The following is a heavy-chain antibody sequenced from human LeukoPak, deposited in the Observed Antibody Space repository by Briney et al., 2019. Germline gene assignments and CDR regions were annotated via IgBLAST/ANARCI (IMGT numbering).Heavy chain of an antibody. CDR3: ARDRADFWSGYQRYYFDF. CDR2: IYSSGST. CDR1: GDSISSCCYH. Sequence: SDTLSLTCTVSGDSISSCCYHWSWLPQPAGTGLEWIGRIYSSGSTYYNTSLKSLVTISVDTSKDQLSLKLSSVTAADTAVYYCARDRADFWSGYQRYYFDFWGQGTLDSVSS. V-gene: IGHV4-61*02. J-gene: IGHJ4*02. D-gene: IGHD3-3*01.